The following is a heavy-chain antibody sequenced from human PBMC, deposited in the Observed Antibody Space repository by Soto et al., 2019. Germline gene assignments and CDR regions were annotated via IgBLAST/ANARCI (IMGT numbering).Heavy chain of an antibody. CDR2: ISSTTNYI. J-gene: IGHJ4*02. CDR3: ARESEDLTSNFDY. Sequence: GGPLRLSCAASGFTFTRYSMNWARQAPGKGLEWVSSISSTTNYIYYADSMKGRFTVSRDNAKNSVYLEVNSLSAEDTAVYYCARESEDLTSNFDYWGQGTLVTVSS. CDR1: GFTFTRYS. V-gene: IGHV3-21*01.